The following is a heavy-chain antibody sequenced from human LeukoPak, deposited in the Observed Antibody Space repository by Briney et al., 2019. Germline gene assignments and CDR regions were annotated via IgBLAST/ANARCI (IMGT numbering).Heavy chain of an antibody. D-gene: IGHD3-10*01. CDR3: ARDRLAIYGSGSYNY. Sequence: ASVKVSCTASGGTFSSYAISWVRQAPGQGLEWMGRINPNSGGTNYAQKFQGRVTMTRDTSISTAYMELSRLRSDDTAVYYCARDRLAIYGSGSYNYWGQGTLVTVSS. CDR1: GGTFSSYA. J-gene: IGHJ4*02. CDR2: INPNSGGT. V-gene: IGHV1-2*06.